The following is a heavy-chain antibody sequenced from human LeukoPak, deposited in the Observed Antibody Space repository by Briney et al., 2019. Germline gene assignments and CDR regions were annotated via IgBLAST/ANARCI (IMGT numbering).Heavy chain of an antibody. D-gene: IGHD2-2*01. CDR1: GGSISSGGYS. CDR3: ARDNKFQYCSSTSCYVSNWFDP. CDR2: IYHSGST. V-gene: IGHV4-30-2*01. J-gene: IGHJ5*02. Sequence: SQTLSLTCAVSGGSISSGGYSWSWIRQPPGKGLEWIGYIYHSGSTYYNPSLKSRVAISVDRSKNQFSLKLSSVTAADTAVYYCARDNKFQYCSSTSCYVSNWFDPWGQGTLVTVSS.